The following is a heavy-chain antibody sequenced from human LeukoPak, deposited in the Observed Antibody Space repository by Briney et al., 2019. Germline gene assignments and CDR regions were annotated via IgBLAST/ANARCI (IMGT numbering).Heavy chain of an antibody. CDR1: GGSISSYY. D-gene: IGHD3-3*01. J-gene: IGHJ4*02. V-gene: IGHV4-59*01. CDR2: IYYSGST. Sequence: SETLSLTCTVSGGSISSYYRSWIRQPPGEGLEWIGYIYYSGSTNYNPSLKSRVTISVDTSKNQFSLKLSSVTAADTAVYYCARESYDFWSGYYRFDYWGQGTLVTVSS. CDR3: ARESYDFWSGYYRFDY.